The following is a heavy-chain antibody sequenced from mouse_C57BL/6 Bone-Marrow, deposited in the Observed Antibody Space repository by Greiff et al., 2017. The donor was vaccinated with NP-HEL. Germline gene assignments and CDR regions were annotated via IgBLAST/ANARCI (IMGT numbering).Heavy chain of an antibody. CDR2: IYPGSGNT. CDR1: GYTFTDYY. D-gene: IGHD1-1*01. V-gene: IGHV1-76*01. CDR3: ARPYYYGSSPHWYFDV. Sequence: QVQLQQSGAELVRPGASVKLSCKASGYTFTDYYINWVKQRPGQGLEWIARIYPGSGNTYYNEKFKGKATLTAEKSSCTAYMQLSSLTSEDSAVYFCARPYYYGSSPHWYFDVWGTGTTVTVSS. J-gene: IGHJ1*03.